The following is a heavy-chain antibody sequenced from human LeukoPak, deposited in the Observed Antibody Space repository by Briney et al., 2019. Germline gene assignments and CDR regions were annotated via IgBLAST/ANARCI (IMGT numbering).Heavy chain of an antibody. CDR1: GYTFTGYY. J-gene: IGHJ5*02. CDR2: INPNSGGT. Sequence: ASVKVSCKASGYTFTGYYMHWVRQAPGQGLERMGWINPNSGGTNYAQKFQGRVTMTRDTSISTAYMELSRLRSDDTAVYYCARVMTTVTWWFDPWGQGTLVTVSS. D-gene: IGHD4-11*01. CDR3: ARVMTTVTWWFDP. V-gene: IGHV1-2*02.